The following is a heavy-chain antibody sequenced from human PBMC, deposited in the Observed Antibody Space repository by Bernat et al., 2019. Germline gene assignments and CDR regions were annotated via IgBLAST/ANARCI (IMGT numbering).Heavy chain of an antibody. V-gene: IGHV3-66*04. CDR1: GFTVSNNH. Sequence: EVQLLESGGGLVQPGGSLRLSCAISGFTVSNNHVTWVRQAPGKGLEWVSLIYDGGSTIYADSVKGRFTISRDNSKNIVYLQMNSVTAEDMAVYYCVGLGANSVWGQGTLVTVSS. CDR3: VGLGANSV. J-gene: IGHJ4*02. CDR2: IYDGGST. D-gene: IGHD2-15*01.